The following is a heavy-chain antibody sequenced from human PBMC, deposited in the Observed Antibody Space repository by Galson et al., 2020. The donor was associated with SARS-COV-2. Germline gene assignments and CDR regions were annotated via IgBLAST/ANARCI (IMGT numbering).Heavy chain of an antibody. D-gene: IGHD3-10*01. CDR1: GFTFSSYA. V-gene: IGHV3-23*01. CDR2: ISGSGGST. J-gene: IGHJ6*02. Sequence: GGSLRLSCAASGFTFSSYAMSWVRQAPGKGLEWVSAISGSGGSTYYADSVKGRFTISRDNSKNTLYLQMNSLRAEDTAVYYCAKRRDGSGSKYYYYYYGMDVWGQGTTVTVSS. CDR3: AKRRDGSGSKYYYYYYGMDV.